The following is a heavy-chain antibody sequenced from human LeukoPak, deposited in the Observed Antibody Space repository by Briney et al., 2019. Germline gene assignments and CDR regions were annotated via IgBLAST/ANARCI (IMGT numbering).Heavy chain of an antibody. CDR1: GGSFSGYY. Sequence: PSETLSLTCAVYGGSFSGYYWSWIRQPPGKGLEWIGEISHSGSTNYNPSLKSRATISVDTSKNQFSLKLSSVTAADTAVYYCARGRVAFYWGQGTLVTVSS. V-gene: IGHV4-34*01. D-gene: IGHD3-3*02. CDR3: ARGRVAFY. CDR2: ISHSGST. J-gene: IGHJ4*02.